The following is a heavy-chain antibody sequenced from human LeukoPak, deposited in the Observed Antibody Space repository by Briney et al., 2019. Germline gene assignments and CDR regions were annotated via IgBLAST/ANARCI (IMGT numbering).Heavy chain of an antibody. CDR1: GDSVSSNSVT. Sequence: SQTLSLTCAISGDSVSSNSVTWNWIRQSPSRGLEWLGRTYYRSTWYNDYAVSVRGRITVNPDTSKNQFSLHLNSVTPEDTAVYYCARGIDGMFDYWGQGTLVTVSS. V-gene: IGHV6-1*01. D-gene: IGHD1-14*01. CDR2: TYYRSTWYN. CDR3: ARGIDGMFDY. J-gene: IGHJ4*02.